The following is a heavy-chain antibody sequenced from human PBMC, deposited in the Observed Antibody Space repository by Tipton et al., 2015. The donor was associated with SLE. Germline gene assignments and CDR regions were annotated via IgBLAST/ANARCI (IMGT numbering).Heavy chain of an antibody. D-gene: IGHD2-15*01. V-gene: IGHV4-34*01. CDR2: INHSGST. CDR3: ARGLTQSPDY. CDR1: GGSISSYS. Sequence: TLSLTCTVSGGSISSYSWSWIRQSPGKGLEWIGEINHSGSTNYNPSLKSRVTISVDTSKNQFSLKLSSMTAADTAVYYCARGLTQSPDYWGQGTLVTVSS. J-gene: IGHJ4*02.